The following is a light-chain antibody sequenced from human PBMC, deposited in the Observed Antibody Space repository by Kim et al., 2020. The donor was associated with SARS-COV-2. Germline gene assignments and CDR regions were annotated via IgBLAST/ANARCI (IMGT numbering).Light chain of an antibody. CDR3: SSYARSTNLV. CDR2: EVN. V-gene: IGLV2-8*01. J-gene: IGLJ3*02. CDR1: NSDIGTFNY. Sequence: QSALTQPPSASGSPGQSVTISCTGTNSDIGTFNYVSWYQQHPGKAPRLIIYEVNKRPSGVPDRFSGSKSGNTASLTVSGLQAEDEADYHCSSYARSTNLVVGGGTQLTVL.